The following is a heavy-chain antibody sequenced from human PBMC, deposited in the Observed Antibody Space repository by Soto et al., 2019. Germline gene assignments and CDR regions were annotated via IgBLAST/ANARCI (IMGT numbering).Heavy chain of an antibody. Sequence: GGSLRLSCAASGFSFRNYGMHWVRRVPGKGLEWVSGISWHSGTIGYADSVRGRFTISRDNAKNSLYLRMNSLRPDDTALYYCVKEKLYSNYEYYFDSWGQGTLVTVSS. CDR1: GFSFRNYG. J-gene: IGHJ4*02. CDR2: ISWHSGTI. CDR3: VKEKLYSNYEYYFDS. D-gene: IGHD4-4*01. V-gene: IGHV3-9*01.